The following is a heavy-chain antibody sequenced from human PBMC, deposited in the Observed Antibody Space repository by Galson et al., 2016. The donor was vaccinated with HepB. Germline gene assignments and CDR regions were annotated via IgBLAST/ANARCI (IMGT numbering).Heavy chain of an antibody. CDR2: IYPGDSDT. D-gene: IGHD2-2*01. CDR3: ARLGYCSSTSCYGVDY. Sequence: GKGLEWMGNIYPGDSDTRYSSSFQGLVTISADKSIRTAYLQWSSLKASDTAMYYCARLGYCSSTSCYGVDYWGQGTLVTVSS. V-gene: IGHV5-51*01. J-gene: IGHJ4*02.